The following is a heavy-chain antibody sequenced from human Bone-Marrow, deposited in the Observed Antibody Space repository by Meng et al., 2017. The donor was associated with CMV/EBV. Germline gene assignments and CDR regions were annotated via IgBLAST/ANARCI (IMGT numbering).Heavy chain of an antibody. D-gene: IGHD1-14*01. CDR3: ARGLTRSDY. J-gene: IGHJ4*02. V-gene: IGHV3-7*01. CDR2: IKQDGSEK. Sequence: GVLKISCAASGFTFSSYWMSWVRQAPGKGLEWVANIKQDGSEKNYVDSVKGRFTISRDNAKNSLYLQMNSLRAEDTAVYYCARGLTRSDYWGQGTLVTVSS. CDR1: GFTFSSYW.